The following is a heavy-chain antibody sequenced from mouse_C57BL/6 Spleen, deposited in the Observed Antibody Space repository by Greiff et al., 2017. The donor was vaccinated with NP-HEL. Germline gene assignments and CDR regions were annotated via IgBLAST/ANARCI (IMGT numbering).Heavy chain of an antibody. CDR3: ARTESSWFAY. CDR1: GYTFTSYW. CDR2: IHPNSGST. V-gene: IGHV1-64*01. Sequence: VQLQQPGAELVKPGASVKLSCKASGYTFTSYWMHWVKQRPGQGLEWIGMIHPNSGSTNYNEKFKSKATLTADKSSSTAYMQLSSLTSEDSAVYYCARTESSWFAYWGQGTLVTVSA. J-gene: IGHJ3*01.